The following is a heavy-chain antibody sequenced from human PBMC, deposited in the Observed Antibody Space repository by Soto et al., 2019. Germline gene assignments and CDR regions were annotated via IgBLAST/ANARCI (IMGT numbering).Heavy chain of an antibody. D-gene: IGHD3-22*01. CDR2: IDPSDSQT. CDR1: GYSFAGYW. V-gene: IGHV5-10-1*01. CDR3: ARQIYDSDTGPNFQYYFDS. J-gene: IGHJ4*02. Sequence: PGESLKISCKGSGYSFAGYWITWVRQKPGKGLEWMGRIDPSDSQTYYSPSFRGHVTISVTKSITTVFLQWSSLRVSDTAMYYRARQIYDSDTGPNFQYYFDSWGQGTPVTVS.